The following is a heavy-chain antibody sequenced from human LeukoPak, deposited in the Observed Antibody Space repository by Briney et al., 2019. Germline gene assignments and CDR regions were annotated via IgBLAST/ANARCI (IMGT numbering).Heavy chain of an antibody. D-gene: IGHD2-15*01. CDR3: AKAGVEDYYYGMDV. J-gene: IGHJ6*02. CDR1: GFTFDDYA. CDR2: ISWNSGSI. V-gene: IGHV3-9*01. Sequence: GGSLRLSCAASGFTFDDYAMHWVRQAPGKDLEWVSGISWNSGSIGYADSVKGRFTISRDNAKNSLYLQMNSLRAEDTALYYCAKAGVEDYYYGMDVWGQGTTVTVSS.